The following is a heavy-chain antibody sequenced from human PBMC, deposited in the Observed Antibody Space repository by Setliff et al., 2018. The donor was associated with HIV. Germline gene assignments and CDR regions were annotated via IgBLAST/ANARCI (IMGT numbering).Heavy chain of an antibody. Sequence: GGSLRLSCAASGFTLSSYAMTWVRQAPGKGLEWVSAISGGGDRTYHADSVRGRFTISRDNSKNTLYLQTNSLRAEDTAVYYCAKTYYYDSSGYYYFDSWGQGTLVTVSS. D-gene: IGHD3-22*01. V-gene: IGHV3-23*01. CDR2: ISGGGDRT. J-gene: IGHJ4*02. CDR1: GFTLSSYA. CDR3: AKTYYYDSSGYYYFDS.